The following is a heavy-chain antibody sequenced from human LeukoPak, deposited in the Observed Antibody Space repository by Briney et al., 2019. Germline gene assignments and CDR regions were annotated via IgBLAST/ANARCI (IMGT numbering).Heavy chain of an antibody. CDR1: GGTFSSYA. J-gene: IGHJ6*02. Sequence: SVKVSCKASGGTFSSYATSWVRQAPGQGLEWMGGIIPIFGTANYAQKFQGRVTITADESTSTAYMELSSLRSEDTAVYYCARVPDYDYVSEHQIIYYYGMDVWGQGTTVTVSS. CDR3: ARVPDYDYVSEHQIIYYYGMDV. V-gene: IGHV1-69*13. D-gene: IGHD3-16*01. CDR2: IIPIFGTA.